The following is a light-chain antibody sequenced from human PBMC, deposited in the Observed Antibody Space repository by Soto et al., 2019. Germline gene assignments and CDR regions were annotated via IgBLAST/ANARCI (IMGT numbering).Light chain of an antibody. V-gene: IGLV2-14*01. CDR3: SSYSSSTVRYV. Sequence: QSALTQPASVSGSPGQSITMSCTGTSSDVGSYDFVSWYQQHPGKAPKLLIYEVSNRPSGVSARFSGSKSDNTASLTISGLQAADEADYFCSSYSSSTVRYVFGSGTKPTVL. CDR2: EVS. J-gene: IGLJ1*01. CDR1: SSDVGSYDF.